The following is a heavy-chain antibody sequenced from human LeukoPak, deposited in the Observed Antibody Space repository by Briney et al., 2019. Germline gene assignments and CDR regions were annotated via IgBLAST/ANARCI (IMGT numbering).Heavy chain of an antibody. D-gene: IGHD2-2*03. J-gene: IGHJ4*02. CDR2: MNPNSGNT. CDR3: ARFGPLGYCSSTSCPNPDY. Sequence: ASVKVSCKASGYTFTSYDINWVRQATGQGLEWMGWMNPNSGNTGYAQKFQGRVTMTRNTSISTAYMELSSLRSEDTAVYYCARFGPLGYCSSTSCPNPDYWGQGTLVTVSS. CDR1: GYTFTSYD. V-gene: IGHV1-8*02.